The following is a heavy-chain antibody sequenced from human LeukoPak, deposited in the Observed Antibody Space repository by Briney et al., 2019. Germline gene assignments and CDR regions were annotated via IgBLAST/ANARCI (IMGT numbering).Heavy chain of an antibody. Sequence: GGSLRLSCAASGFTFDGYAMHWVRQAPGKGLEWVSGISGSIGYADSVKGRFTISRDNAKNSLYLQMNSLRAEDAALYYCAKGRDKYQLLSKNWFDPWGQGTLVTVSS. CDR2: ISGSI. CDR1: GFTFDGYA. J-gene: IGHJ5*02. CDR3: AKGRDKYQLLSKNWFDP. V-gene: IGHV3-9*01. D-gene: IGHD2-2*01.